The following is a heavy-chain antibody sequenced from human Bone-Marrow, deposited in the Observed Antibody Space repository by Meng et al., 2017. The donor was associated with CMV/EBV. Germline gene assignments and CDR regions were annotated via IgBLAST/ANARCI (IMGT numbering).Heavy chain of an antibody. Sequence: GESLKISCAASGFTFDDYAMHWVRQAPGKGLEWVSLISWDGGSTYYADSVKGRFTISRDNSKNSLYLQMNSLRAEDTTLYYCAKDIGSSYYYYYGMDVWGQGTTVTVSS. V-gene: IGHV3-43D*03. CDR2: ISWDGGST. CDR1: GFTFDDYA. J-gene: IGHJ6*02. CDR3: AKDIGSSYYYYYGMDV. D-gene: IGHD6-6*01.